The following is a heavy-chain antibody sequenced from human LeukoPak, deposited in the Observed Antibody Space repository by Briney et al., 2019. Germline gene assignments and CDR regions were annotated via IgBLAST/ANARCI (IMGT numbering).Heavy chain of an antibody. V-gene: IGHV3-21*01. CDR2: ISSSSGYI. CDR1: GFTFSSYS. D-gene: IGHD4-11*01. J-gene: IGHJ4*02. CDR3: ASRSESMTTVDY. Sequence: GGSLRLSCAASGFTFSSYSMNWVRQAPGKGLEWVSSISSSSGYIYYADSVKGRFTISRDNAKNSLYLQMNSLRAEDTAVYYCASRSESMTTVDYWGQGTLVTVSS.